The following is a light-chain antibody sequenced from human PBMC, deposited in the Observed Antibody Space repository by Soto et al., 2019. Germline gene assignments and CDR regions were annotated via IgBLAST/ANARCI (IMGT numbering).Light chain of an antibody. Sequence: QSVLTQPASVSGSPGQSITVSCTGTSSDVGGYNFVSWYQHHPGKAPKLMIYDVGNRPSGVSNRFSGSKSGNTASLTISGLQPEDESDYYCSSYTASGVATYVFGTGTQLTVL. CDR3: SSYTASGVATYV. CDR2: DVG. CDR1: SSDVGGYNF. V-gene: IGLV2-14*03. J-gene: IGLJ1*01.